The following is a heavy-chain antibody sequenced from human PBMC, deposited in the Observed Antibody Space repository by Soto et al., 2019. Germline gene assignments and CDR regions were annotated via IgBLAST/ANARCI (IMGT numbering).Heavy chain of an antibody. CDR3: ARDPGRDSPIDY. CDR1: GFTLSDYG. Sequence: QVQLVESGGGVVQPGRSLRLSCTASGFTLSDYGMHWVRQAPGKGLEGVAVIWHDGGEKYYADSVTGRFTISRDNSKYTVHLQIDSLGTEDTALYYCARDPGRDSPIDYWGQGTLVTVSS. D-gene: IGHD3-22*01. CDR2: IWHDGGEK. J-gene: IGHJ4*02. V-gene: IGHV3-33*01.